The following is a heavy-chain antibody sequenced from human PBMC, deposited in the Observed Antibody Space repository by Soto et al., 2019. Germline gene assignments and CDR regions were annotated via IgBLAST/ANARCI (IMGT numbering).Heavy chain of an antibody. Sequence: SETLSLTCAVYGGSVSGYYWGWIRQPPGKGLEWIGYIYHSGSTNYNPSLKSRVTISVDTSKNQFSLKLSSVTAADTAVYYCARVESSWTFGASRYYYYYMDVWGKGTTVTVSS. CDR3: ARVESSWTFGASRYYYYYMDV. D-gene: IGHD6-13*01. CDR1: GGSVSGYY. J-gene: IGHJ6*03. CDR2: IYHSGST. V-gene: IGHV4-34*01.